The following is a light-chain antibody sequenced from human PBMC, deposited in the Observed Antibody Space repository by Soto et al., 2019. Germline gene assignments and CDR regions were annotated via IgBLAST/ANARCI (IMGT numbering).Light chain of an antibody. V-gene: IGKV3-20*01. CDR1: QSISSSY. CDR2: GPS. CDR3: QQYDSSPRT. J-gene: IGKJ1*01. Sequence: EIVFTQSPCTLSLSPGERATLSCRASQSISSSYLAWYQQKPGQAPRLLIYGPSSRATGIPDRFSGSGSGTDFTLTINRLEPEDFAVYYCQQYDSSPRTFGQGTKVDIK.